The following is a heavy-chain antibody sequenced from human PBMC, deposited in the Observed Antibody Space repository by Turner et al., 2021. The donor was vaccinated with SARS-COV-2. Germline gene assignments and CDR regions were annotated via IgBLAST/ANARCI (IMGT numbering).Heavy chain of an antibody. D-gene: IGHD2-15*01. CDR3: AKMGGVYCSGGNCYSGRLDY. J-gene: IGHJ4*02. CDR2: ISYDGSNK. CDR1: GLPFSSYG. Sequence: QVQLVESGGGVVQPGRSLRLSCAASGLPFSSYGMHWVRQAPGKGLEWVAVISYDGSNKYYADSVKGRFTISRDNSKNTLYLQMNSLRAEDTAVYYCAKMGGVYCSGGNCYSGRLDYWGQGTLVTVSS. V-gene: IGHV3-30*18.